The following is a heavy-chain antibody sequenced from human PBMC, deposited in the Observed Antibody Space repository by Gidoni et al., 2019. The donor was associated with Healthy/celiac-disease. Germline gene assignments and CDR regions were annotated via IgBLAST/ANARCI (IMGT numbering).Heavy chain of an antibody. D-gene: IGHD6-19*01. J-gene: IGHJ3*02. CDR2: IGSAGDT. V-gene: IGHV3-13*04. CDR3: ARRMYSSGWSNVFDM. CDR1: GFTFSRYD. Sequence: EVQLVESGGGLVQSGGSLRLSCEASGFTFSRYDMHWVRQATGKGLEWVSTIGSAGDTYYPGSVKGRFTISRENAKNSLYLQMNSLRAGDTALYYCARRMYSSGWSNVFDMWGQGTMVTVSS.